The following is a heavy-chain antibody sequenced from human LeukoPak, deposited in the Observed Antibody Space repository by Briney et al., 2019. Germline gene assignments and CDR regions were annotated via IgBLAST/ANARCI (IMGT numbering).Heavy chain of an antibody. D-gene: IGHD6-19*01. Sequence: PGGSLRLSCAASGFTFSGSAMHWVRQASGKGLEWVGRIRSKANSYATAYAASVKGRFTISRDDSKNTAYLQMNSLKTEDTAVYYCTTIAVAAAFDPWGQGTLVTVSS. J-gene: IGHJ5*02. CDR1: GFTFSGSA. V-gene: IGHV3-73*01. CDR2: IRSKANSYAT. CDR3: TTIAVAAAFDP.